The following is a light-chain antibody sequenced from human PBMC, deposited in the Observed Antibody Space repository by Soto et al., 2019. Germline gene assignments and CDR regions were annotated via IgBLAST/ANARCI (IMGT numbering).Light chain of an antibody. CDR1: QSVSSSY. V-gene: IGKV3-20*01. Sequence: EIVLTQSPDTLSLSPGERATLSCRASQSVSSSYLGWYQQKPGQAPRLLMYGASSRATGIPERFSGSGSGTDFTLTISRLEPEDFAVYYCQQYGSSPRTFGQGTKVDIK. CDR2: GAS. J-gene: IGKJ1*01. CDR3: QQYGSSPRT.